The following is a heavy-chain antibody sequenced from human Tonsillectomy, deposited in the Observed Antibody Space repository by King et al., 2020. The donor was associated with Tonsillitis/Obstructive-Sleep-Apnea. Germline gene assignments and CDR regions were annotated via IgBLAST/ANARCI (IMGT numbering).Heavy chain of an antibody. CDR3: ARGYLSNSLDY. CDR2: ISTSGDTI. J-gene: IGHJ4*02. Sequence: VQLVESGGGLVQTGGSLRLYCAATGFTFSAYSMSWVRQAPGEGLEWISFISTSGDTIYYADSVEGRLTISRDNAKNSLYLQMNSLRGEDTAVYYCARGYLSNSLDYWGQGTLVTVSS. V-gene: IGHV3-48*01. CDR1: GFTFSAYS. D-gene: IGHD4-11*01.